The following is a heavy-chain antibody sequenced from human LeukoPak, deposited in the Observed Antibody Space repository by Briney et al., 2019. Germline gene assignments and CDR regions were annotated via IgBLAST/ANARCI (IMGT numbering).Heavy chain of an antibody. J-gene: IGHJ5*02. D-gene: IGHD6-13*01. CDR3: ARFLSWRNWFDP. CDR2: IYYSGST. V-gene: IGHV4-59*01. Sequence: SETLSLTCTVSGGSINYYYWMWIRQPPGKGLEWIGYIYYSGSTNYNPSLKSRVTISVDTSKNQFSLKLSSVTAADTAVYYCARFLSWRNWFDPWGQGTLVTVSS. CDR1: GGSINYYY.